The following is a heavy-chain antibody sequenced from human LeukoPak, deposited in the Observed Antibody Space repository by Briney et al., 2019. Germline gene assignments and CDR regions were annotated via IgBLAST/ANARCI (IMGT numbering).Heavy chain of an antibody. Sequence: PSETLSLTCIVSGGSISSDYWSWIRQPPGKGLEYIGFINYAGHTNYNPSLKSRVTMSIDTSKNQFSLKLSSVTAADTAVYHCARLVYDSRGYYFDYWGQGTLVTVSS. J-gene: IGHJ4*02. CDR3: ARLVYDSRGYYFDY. D-gene: IGHD3-22*01. CDR1: GGSISSDY. V-gene: IGHV4-59*08. CDR2: INYAGHT.